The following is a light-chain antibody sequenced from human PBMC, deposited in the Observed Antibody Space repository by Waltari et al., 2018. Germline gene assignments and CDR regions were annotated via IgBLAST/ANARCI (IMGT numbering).Light chain of an antibody. CDR3: QMYVRLPAT. CDR1: QSVGTS. V-gene: IGKV3-20*01. CDR2: HAS. J-gene: IGKJ1*01. Sequence: EIVLTQSPGTLSLSPGDRATLSCRASQSVGTSLAWYQQKSGQAPRLLIYHASVWATGIPDRFSGGGSGTEFSLTISRLEPEDFAVYYCQMYVRLPATFGQGTKVEVK.